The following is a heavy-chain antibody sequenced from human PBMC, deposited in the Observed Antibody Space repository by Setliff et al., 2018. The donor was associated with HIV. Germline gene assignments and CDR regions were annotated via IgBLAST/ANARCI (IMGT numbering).Heavy chain of an antibody. CDR1: GYSISSGYY. CDR2: IYHTGSI. Sequence: ASETLSLICAVSGYSISSGYYWGWIRQPPGKGLEWIGNIYHTGSISYNPSLKSRVTISVDMSKNHFSLKLSSVTAADTAVYYCARSHYGMMGNWYFDLWGRGTLVTVSS. CDR3: ARSHYGMMGNWYFDL. D-gene: IGHD3-10*01. J-gene: IGHJ2*01. V-gene: IGHV4-38-2*01.